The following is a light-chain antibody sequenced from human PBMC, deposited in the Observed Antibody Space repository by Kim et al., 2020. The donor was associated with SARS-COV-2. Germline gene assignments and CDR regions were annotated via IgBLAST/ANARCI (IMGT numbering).Light chain of an antibody. J-gene: IGKJ4*01. Sequence: ASMGDSISITCQARQVISNYLNWDHQRPGKAPKLLIYDASNSETGVPSRVSGSVSGTDFTFTISSLQPEDIATYYCQQYDSLPLTFGGGTKVDIK. CDR3: QQYDSLPLT. V-gene: IGKV1-33*01. CDR2: DAS. CDR1: QVISNY.